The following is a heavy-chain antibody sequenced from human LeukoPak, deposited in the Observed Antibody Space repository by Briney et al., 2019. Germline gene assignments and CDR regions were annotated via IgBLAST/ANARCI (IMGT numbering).Heavy chain of an antibody. CDR1: GYTFTSYG. CDR3: ARAVGSGSFQTYYYYMDV. J-gene: IGHJ6*03. V-gene: IGHV1-18*01. Sequence: ASVKVSCKASGYTFTSYGITWVRQAPGQGLEWMGWISAYNGNTDYAQKFQDRVTMTTDTSTSTAYMELRSLRSDDTAVYYCARAVGSGSFQTYYYYMDVWGKGTTVTISS. CDR2: ISAYNGNT. D-gene: IGHD3-10*01.